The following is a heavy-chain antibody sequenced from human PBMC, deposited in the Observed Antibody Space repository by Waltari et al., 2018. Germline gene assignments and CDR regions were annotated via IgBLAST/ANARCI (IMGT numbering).Heavy chain of an antibody. V-gene: IGHV3-23*01. CDR1: GFTFSSYA. CDR3: AKGSDRDIVVVPDLGY. CDR2: ISGSGGST. Sequence: EVQLLESGGGLVQPGGSLRLSCAASGFTFSSYAMSWVRQAPGKGLEWVSAISGSGGSTYYADSVKGRFTISRDNSKNTLYLQMNSLRAEDTAVYYCAKGSDRDIVVVPDLGYWGQGTLVTVSS. J-gene: IGHJ4*02. D-gene: IGHD2-2*01.